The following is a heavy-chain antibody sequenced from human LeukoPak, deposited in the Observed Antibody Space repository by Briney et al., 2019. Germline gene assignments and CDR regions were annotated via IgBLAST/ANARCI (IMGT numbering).Heavy chain of an antibody. CDR2: ISGSGGST. CDR1: GFTFSSYA. D-gene: IGHD2-15*01. V-gene: IGHV3-23*01. Sequence: GGSLRLSCAASGFTFSSYAMSWVRQAPGKGLEWVSAISGSGGSTYYADSVKGRFTISRDNSKSTLYLQMNSLRAEDTAVYYCAKDRVFGSGQQSWGQGTLVTVSS. CDR3: AKDRVFGSGQQS. J-gene: IGHJ4*02.